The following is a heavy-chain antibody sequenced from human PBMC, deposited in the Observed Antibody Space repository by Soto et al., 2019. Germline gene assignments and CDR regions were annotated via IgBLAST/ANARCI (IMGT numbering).Heavy chain of an antibody. CDR3: AKVIVVIAAAGDYFDY. Sequence: EVQLLESGGGLVQPGGSLRLSCAASGFTFNNYAMSWVRQAPGKGLEWVSVVSGNSGSSGYADSVKGRFTISRDNSKNTLYLQMNSLRDEDTAVYYCAKVIVVIAAAGDYFDYWGQGPLVTVSS. D-gene: IGHD2-15*01. CDR1: GFTFNNYA. V-gene: IGHV3-23*01. J-gene: IGHJ4*02. CDR2: VSGNSGSS.